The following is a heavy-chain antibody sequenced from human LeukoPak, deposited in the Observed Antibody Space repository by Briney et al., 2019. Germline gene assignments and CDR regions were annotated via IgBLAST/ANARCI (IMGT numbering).Heavy chain of an antibody. CDR2: ISGSVGST. CDR1: RFIFSTYA. V-gene: IGHV3-23*01. CDR3: AKQHAATGGYFDY. D-gene: IGHD3-10*01. J-gene: IGHJ4*02. Sequence: GGSLRLSCAASRFIFSTYAMTWIRQAPGKGLERVSAISGSVGSTYYADSVKGRFTISRDNSKNTLYLQMNSLRAEDTAVYYCAKQHAATGGYFDYWGQGTLVTVSS.